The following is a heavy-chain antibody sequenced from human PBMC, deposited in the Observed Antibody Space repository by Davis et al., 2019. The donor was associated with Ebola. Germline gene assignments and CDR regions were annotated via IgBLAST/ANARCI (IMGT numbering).Heavy chain of an antibody. Sequence: GESLKISCAASGFTFSSYAMHWVRQAPGKGLEWVAVISYDGSNKYYADSVKGRFTISRDNSKNTLYLQMNSLRAEDTAVYYCARAKGLLWFRPDYYYGMDVWGQGTTVTVSS. D-gene: IGHD3-10*01. CDR2: ISYDGSNK. J-gene: IGHJ6*02. V-gene: IGHV3-30-3*01. CDR1: GFTFSSYA. CDR3: ARAKGLLWFRPDYYYGMDV.